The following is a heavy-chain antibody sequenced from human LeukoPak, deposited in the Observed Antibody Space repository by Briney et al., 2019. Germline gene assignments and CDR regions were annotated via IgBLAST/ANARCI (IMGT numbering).Heavy chain of an antibody. V-gene: IGHV3-64D*06. CDR3: VKDRYSHPMVRGVIFDY. CDR2: THGDGGST. CDR1: GFTLKNYA. Sequence: QPGGSLRLSCSASGFTLKNYAMYWVRQAPGKELEQLSLTHGDGGSTDYVDSVKGRFTISRDNSKNTLYLQMSSLRAEDTAVYYCVKDRYSHPMVRGVIFDYWGQGTLVTVSS. D-gene: IGHD3-10*01. J-gene: IGHJ4*02.